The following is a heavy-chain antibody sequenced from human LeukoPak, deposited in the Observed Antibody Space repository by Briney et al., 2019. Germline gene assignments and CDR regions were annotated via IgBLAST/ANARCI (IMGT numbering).Heavy chain of an antibody. CDR2: ISGSGGST. CDR3: AKGYSGSYGSDYYYGMDV. CDR1: GFTFSSYA. J-gene: IGHJ6*02. V-gene: IGHV3-23*01. Sequence: GGSLRLSCAASGFTFSSYAMSWVRQAPGKGLEWVSAISGSGGSTYYADSVKGRFTISRDNSKNTLYLQMNSLRAEDRAVYYCAKGYSGSYGSDYYYGMDVWGQGTTVTVSS. D-gene: IGHD3-10*01.